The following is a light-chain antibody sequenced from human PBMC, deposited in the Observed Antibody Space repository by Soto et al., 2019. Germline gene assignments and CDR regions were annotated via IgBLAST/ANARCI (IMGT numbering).Light chain of an antibody. CDR3: SSYTSSSTLLYV. CDR2: DVS. J-gene: IGLJ1*01. V-gene: IGLV2-14*01. Sequence: QSALTQPASVSGSPGQSITISCTGTSSDVGGYNYVSWYQQHPGKAPKLMIYDVSNRPSGVSNRFSGSKSGNTASLTISWLQSEYEADYYCSSYTSSSTLLYVFGTGTKVTVL. CDR1: SSDVGGYNY.